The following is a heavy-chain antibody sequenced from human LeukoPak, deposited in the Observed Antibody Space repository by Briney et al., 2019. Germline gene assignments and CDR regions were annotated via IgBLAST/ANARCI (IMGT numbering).Heavy chain of an antibody. CDR1: GFVFSNYG. CDR2: VRYDGSNE. Sequence: GGSLRLSCQTSGFVFSNYGMHWVRQAPGKGLEWVAFVRYDGSNEYYADSVKGRFTISRDNSRNTLYLQMNSLRAEDTGVYCCAKDSNSGYVSVGPNYWGLGTLVTVSS. V-gene: IGHV3-30*02. J-gene: IGHJ4*01. CDR3: AKDSNSGYVSVGPNY. D-gene: IGHD5-12*01.